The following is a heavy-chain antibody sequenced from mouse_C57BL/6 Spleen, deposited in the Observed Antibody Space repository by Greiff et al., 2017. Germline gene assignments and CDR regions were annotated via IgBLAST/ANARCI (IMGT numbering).Heavy chain of an antibody. D-gene: IGHD1-2*01. V-gene: IGHV1-80*01. J-gene: IGHJ1*03. CDR2: IYPGDGDT. CDR3: ARSGTTAHWYFDV. CDR1: GYAFSSYW. Sequence: QVQLKQSGAELVKPGASVKISCKASGYAFSSYWMNWVKQRPGKGLEWIGQIYPGDGDTNYNGKFKGKATLTADKSSSTAYMQLSSLTSEDSAVYFCARSGTTAHWYFDVWGTGTTVTVSS.